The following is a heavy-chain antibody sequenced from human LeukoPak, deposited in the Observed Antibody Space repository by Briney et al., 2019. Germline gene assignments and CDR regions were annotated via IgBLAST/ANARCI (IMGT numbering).Heavy chain of an antibody. CDR1: GFTFSSYS. CDR2: ISSSSSYI. Sequence: KSGGSLRLSCAASGFTFSSYSMKWVRHAPGKGREWVSSISSSSSYIYYADSVEGRFTISRDNAKNSLYLQMNSLRAEDTAVYYCARSEYGGNKELPSPYGMDVWGQGTTVTVSS. D-gene: IGHD4-23*01. CDR3: ARSEYGGNKELPSPYGMDV. J-gene: IGHJ6*02. V-gene: IGHV3-21*01.